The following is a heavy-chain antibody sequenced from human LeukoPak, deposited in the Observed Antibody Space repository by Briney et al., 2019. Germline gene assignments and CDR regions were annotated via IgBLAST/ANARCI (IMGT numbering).Heavy chain of an antibody. CDR2: INPSGSIT. Sequence: ASVKVSCKASGYTLSSYYMHWIRQAPGQGLEWMGLINPSGSITTYAQKFQGRVTVTRDTSTSTVYMELRSLRSEDTAVYYCAREPTLAALTVGNWFAPRGQGTLVTVSS. CDR3: AREPTLAALTVGNWFAP. V-gene: IGHV1-46*01. D-gene: IGHD6-13*01. CDR1: GYTLSSYY. J-gene: IGHJ5*02.